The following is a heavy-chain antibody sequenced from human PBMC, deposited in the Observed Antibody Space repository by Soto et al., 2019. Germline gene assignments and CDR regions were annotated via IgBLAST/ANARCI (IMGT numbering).Heavy chain of an antibody. CDR1: GFIFSDYY. CDR2: ISSSSSYT. CDR3: ARGGYTSVVYYGMDV. J-gene: IGHJ6*02. V-gene: IGHV3-11*05. Sequence: QVQLVESGGGLVKPGGSLRLSCAASGFIFSDYYMTWIRQAPGKGLEWISFISSSSSYTNSADSVKGRFTISRDNAKNSLYLQMNSLRGEDTAVYYCARGGYTSVVYYGMDVWGQGTTVTVSS. D-gene: IGHD6-19*01.